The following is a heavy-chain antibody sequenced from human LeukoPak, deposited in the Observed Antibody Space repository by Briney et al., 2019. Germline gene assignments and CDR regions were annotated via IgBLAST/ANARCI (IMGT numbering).Heavy chain of an antibody. CDR1: GFTFSSYT. CDR2: ISISGGST. J-gene: IGHJ4*02. D-gene: IGHD1-26*01. V-gene: IGHV3-23*01. Sequence: GGSLRLSCAASGFTFSSYTMSWVRQAPGKGLEWVSAISISGGSTYYADSVKGRFTISRDNSKNTLYLQMNSLRAEDTAVYYCAKGIKWELPFDYWGQGTLVTVSS. CDR3: AKGIKWELPFDY.